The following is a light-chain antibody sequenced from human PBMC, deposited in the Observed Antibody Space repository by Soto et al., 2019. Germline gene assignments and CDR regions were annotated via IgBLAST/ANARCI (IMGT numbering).Light chain of an antibody. CDR2: GAS. V-gene: IGKV3D-15*03. J-gene: IGKJ1*01. CDR1: QSVGTS. Sequence: EVVLTQSPATLSLSPGDRVSLSCRASQSVGTSLAWYQQKPGQAPRLLIYGASSRATGIPDRCSGSGSGTEFTLTIRILHSEYFAVYYCQQYNNWPRTFGQCTKVDIK. CDR3: QQYNNWPRT.